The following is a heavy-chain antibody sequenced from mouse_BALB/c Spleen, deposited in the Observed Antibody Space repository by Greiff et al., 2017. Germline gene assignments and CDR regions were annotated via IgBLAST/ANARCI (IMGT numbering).Heavy chain of an antibody. J-gene: IGHJ2*01. CDR3: NTGVVDY. CDR2: IDPENGDT. Sequence: VQLLQSGAELVRPGASVKLSCTASGFNINDYYMYWVKQRPEQGLEWVEWIDPENGDTEYAPKFQGTITMTADTSSNTDYLQISRLTSEDTAVYYCNTGVVDYWGQGTTLTVSS. V-gene: IGHV14-4*02. CDR1: GFNINDYY. D-gene: IGHD1-1*01.